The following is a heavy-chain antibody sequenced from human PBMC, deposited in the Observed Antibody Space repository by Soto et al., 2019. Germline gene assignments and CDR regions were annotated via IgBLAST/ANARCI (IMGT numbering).Heavy chain of an antibody. CDR1: GFTFSGSA. J-gene: IGHJ4*02. Sequence: VQLVESGGGLVQPGGSLKLSCAASGFTFSGSAMHWVRQAPGKGLEWVAHISYDGSNRHYTDSVKGRFTISRDSYKNTLYLQMDSLSGDDAAVYYCAKDTYYHDTSGYYIFDSWGQGTLVTVSS. D-gene: IGHD3-22*01. V-gene: IGHV3-30*04. CDR2: ISYDGSNR. CDR3: AKDTYYHDTSGYYIFDS.